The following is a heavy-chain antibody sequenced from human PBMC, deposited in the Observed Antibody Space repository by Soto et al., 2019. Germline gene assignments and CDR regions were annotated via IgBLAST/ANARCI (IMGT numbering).Heavy chain of an antibody. Sequence: GASVKVSCKASGYTFTSYDINWVRQATGQGLEWMGWMNPNSGNTGYAQKFQGRVTMTRNTSISTAYMELSSLRSEDTAVYYCARGGIAALRRGNWFDPWGQGTLVTVS. V-gene: IGHV1-8*01. CDR3: ARGGIAALRRGNWFDP. CDR1: GYTFTSYD. J-gene: IGHJ5*02. CDR2: MNPNSGNT. D-gene: IGHD6-6*01.